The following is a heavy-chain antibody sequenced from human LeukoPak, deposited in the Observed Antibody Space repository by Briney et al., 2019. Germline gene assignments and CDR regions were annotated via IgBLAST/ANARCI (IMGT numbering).Heavy chain of an antibody. CDR2: IASETYGGTA. CDR1: GFTFGDYA. CDR3: TREQPPYY. D-gene: IGHD5-18*01. J-gene: IGHJ4*02. Sequence: GGSLRLSCTASGFTFGDYAMTWVRQAPGKGLEWVGFIASETYGGTAEYAASVKGRFTISRDDSKSIAYLQMNSLKTEDTAVYYCTREQPPYYWGQGTLVTVSS. V-gene: IGHV3-49*04.